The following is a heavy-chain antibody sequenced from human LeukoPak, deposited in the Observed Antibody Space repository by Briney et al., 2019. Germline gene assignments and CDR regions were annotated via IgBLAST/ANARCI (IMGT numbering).Heavy chain of an antibody. Sequence: GESLKISCKASGYSFTNYWIGWVRQMPGKGLEWMGILHPGDSDTRYSPSFQGQVTISADKSISTAYLQWNSLKASDTAMYYCARQVEGYSSSWFLWGQGTLVTVPS. D-gene: IGHD6-13*01. V-gene: IGHV5-51*01. CDR3: ARQVEGYSSSWFL. CDR2: LHPGDSDT. CDR1: GYSFTNYW. J-gene: IGHJ4*02.